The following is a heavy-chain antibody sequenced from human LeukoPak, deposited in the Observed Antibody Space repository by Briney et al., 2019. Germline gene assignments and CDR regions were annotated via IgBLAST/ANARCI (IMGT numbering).Heavy chain of an antibody. CDR1: GFTFSSYG. CDR3: ARNGPIAAAAPLRY. D-gene: IGHD6-13*01. CDR2: IWYDGGNK. Sequence: PGGSLRLSCAASGFTFSSYGMHWVRQAPGKGLEWVAVIWYDGGNKYYADSVKGRFTISRDNSKNTLYLQMNSLRAEDTAVYYCARNGPIAAAAPLRYWGQGTLVTVSS. V-gene: IGHV3-33*01. J-gene: IGHJ4*02.